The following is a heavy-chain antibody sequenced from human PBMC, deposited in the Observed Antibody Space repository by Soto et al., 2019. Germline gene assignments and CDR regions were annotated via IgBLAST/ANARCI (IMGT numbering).Heavy chain of an antibody. J-gene: IGHJ6*02. CDR1: GFTFTSSA. V-gene: IGHV1-58*01. Sequence: SVKVSCKASGFTFTSSAVQWVRQARGQRLEWIGWIVVGSGNTNYAQKFQERVTITRDMSTSTAYMELSSLRSEDTAVYYCAAGIQLWSYYYYGMDVWGQGTTVTVSS. CDR2: IVVGSGNT. CDR3: AAGIQLWSYYYYGMDV. D-gene: IGHD5-18*01.